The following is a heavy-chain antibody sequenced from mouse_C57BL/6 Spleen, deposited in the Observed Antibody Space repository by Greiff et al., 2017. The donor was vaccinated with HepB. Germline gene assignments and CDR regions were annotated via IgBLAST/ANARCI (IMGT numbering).Heavy chain of an antibody. CDR2: IHPSDSDT. CDR1: GYTFTSYW. D-gene: IGHD1-1*01. V-gene: IGHV1-74*01. Sequence: VKLQQPGAELVKPGASVKVSCKASGYTFTSYWMHWVKQRPGQGLEWIGRIHPSDSDTNYNQKFKGKATLTVDKSSSTAYMQLSSLTSEDSAVYYCALITTVGWYFDVWGTGTTVTVSS. CDR3: ALITTVGWYFDV. J-gene: IGHJ1*03.